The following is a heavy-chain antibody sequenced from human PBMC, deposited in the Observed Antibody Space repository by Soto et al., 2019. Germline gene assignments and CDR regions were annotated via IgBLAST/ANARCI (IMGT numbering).Heavy chain of an antibody. CDR3: ASDVSGWASRAFDH. D-gene: IGHD6-25*01. CDR2: ISNSGKT. V-gene: IGHV4-61*08. Sequence: QVQLQESGPGLVKPSETLSLTCSVSGASVVNDGYYWSWVRQPPGKDLEWVGYISNSGKTNYNPSLKSRLTMSVDTSKNQFSLKLDSMTTADTAVYYCASDVSGWASRAFDHWGQGTLVTVSS. CDR1: GASVVNDGYY. J-gene: IGHJ4*02.